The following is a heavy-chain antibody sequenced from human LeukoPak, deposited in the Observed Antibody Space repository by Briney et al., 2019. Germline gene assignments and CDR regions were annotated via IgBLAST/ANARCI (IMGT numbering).Heavy chain of an antibody. CDR1: GFTFSSYW. D-gene: IGHD6-13*01. J-gene: IGHJ4*02. CDR3: ARPPHIAAAGQD. Sequence: GGSLRLSCAASGFTFSSYWMTWVRQAPGKGLEWVANIKRDGSEKYYMDSVKGRFTISRDNAKNALYRQMNSLRVDDTAVYYCARPPHIAAAGQDWGQGTLVTVSS. V-gene: IGHV3-7*01. CDR2: IKRDGSEK.